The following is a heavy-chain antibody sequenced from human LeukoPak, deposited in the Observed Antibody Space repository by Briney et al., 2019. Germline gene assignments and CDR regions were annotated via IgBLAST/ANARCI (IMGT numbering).Heavy chain of an antibody. CDR3: AREYGGENYYFDY. CDR1: VDSISSGNYN. Sequence: PSETLSLTCTVSVDSISSGNYNWSWIRQPAGKGLEWIGHIYNSGSTYYNPSLKSRVTISVDTSKNQFSLKLSSVTAADTAVYYCAREYGGENYYFDYWGQGTLVTVSS. D-gene: IGHD4-23*01. V-gene: IGHV4-61*09. CDR2: IYNSGST. J-gene: IGHJ4*02.